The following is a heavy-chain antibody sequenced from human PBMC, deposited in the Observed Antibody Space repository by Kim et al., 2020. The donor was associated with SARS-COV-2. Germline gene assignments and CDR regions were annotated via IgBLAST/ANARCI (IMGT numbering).Heavy chain of an antibody. CDR2: IWYDGSNK. Sequence: GGSLRLSCAASGFTFSSYGTHWVRQAPGKGLEWVAVIWYDGSNKYYADSVKGRFTISRDNSKNTLYLQMNSLRAEDTAVYYCARERTRGSYYFDYWGQGTLVTVSS. D-gene: IGHD3-10*01. J-gene: IGHJ4*02. V-gene: IGHV3-33*01. CDR3: ARERTRGSYYFDY. CDR1: GFTFSSYG.